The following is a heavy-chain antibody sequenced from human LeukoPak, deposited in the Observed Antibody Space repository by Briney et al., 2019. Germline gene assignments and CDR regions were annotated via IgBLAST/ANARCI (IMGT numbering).Heavy chain of an antibody. J-gene: IGHJ4*02. CDR2: ISDDGSYT. D-gene: IGHD2-21*01. V-gene: IGHV3-74*01. CDR3: ASFGISWRSSY. Sequence: PGGSLRLSCAASGFTFSSYSMNWVRQAPGKGLVWVSRISDDGSYTSNVDSVKGRFTIFRDNVNNMLYLHMNSLRAEDTAVYYCASFGISWRSSYWGQGTLVTVSS. CDR1: GFTFSSYS.